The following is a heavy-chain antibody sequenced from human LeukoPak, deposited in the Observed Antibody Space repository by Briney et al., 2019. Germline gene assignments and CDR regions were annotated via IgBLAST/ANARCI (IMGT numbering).Heavy chain of an antibody. V-gene: IGHV4-59*01. CDR3: AKWHEKLLAFDS. Sequence: GSLRLSCAASGFTFSSYAMSWVRQPPGKGLEWIGYIHHTGKNWYNPPLQSRVTLSVDTSKSEFSLRLNSVTAADTAVYYCAKWHEKLLAFDSWGQGTLVTVSS. CDR2: IHHTGKN. CDR1: GFTFSSYA. J-gene: IGHJ4*02. D-gene: IGHD1-7*01.